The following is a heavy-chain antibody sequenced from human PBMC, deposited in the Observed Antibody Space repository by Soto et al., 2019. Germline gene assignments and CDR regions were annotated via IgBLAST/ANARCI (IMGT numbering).Heavy chain of an antibody. CDR2: IIPILGIA. CDR3: ASTAAMPEDY. J-gene: IGHJ4*02. CDR1: GGTFSSYT. D-gene: IGHD2-2*01. Sequence: QVQLVQSGAEVKKPGSSVKVSCKASGGTFSSYTISWVRQAPGQGLEWMGRIIPILGIANYAQKFQGSVTITADKSTSTAYMELSSLRSEDTAVYYCASTAAMPEDYWGQGTLVTVSS. V-gene: IGHV1-69*02.